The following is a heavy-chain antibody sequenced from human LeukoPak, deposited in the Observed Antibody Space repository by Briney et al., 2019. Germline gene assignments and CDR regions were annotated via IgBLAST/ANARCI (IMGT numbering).Heavy chain of an antibody. D-gene: IGHD3-10*01. CDR3: ASSGLGDAFDI. J-gene: IGHJ3*02. CDR2: ISSSSSYI. Sequence: GGSLRPSCAASGFTFSSYSMNWVRQAPGKGLEWVSSISSSSSYIYYADSVKGRFTISRDNAKNSLYLQMNSLRAEDTAVYYCASSGLGDAFDIWGQGTMVTVSS. CDR1: GFTFSSYS. V-gene: IGHV3-21*01.